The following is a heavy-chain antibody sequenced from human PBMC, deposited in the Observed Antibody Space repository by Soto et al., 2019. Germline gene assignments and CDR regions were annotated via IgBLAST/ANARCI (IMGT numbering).Heavy chain of an antibody. CDR2: INHSGST. CDR3: AITQWLVPVY. J-gene: IGHJ4*02. CDR1: GGSFSGYY. Sequence: SETLSLTCAVYGGSFSGYYWSWIRQPPGKGLEWIGEINHSGSTNYNPSLKSRVTISVDTSKNQFSLKLSSVTAADTAVYYCAITQWLVPVYWGQGTLVTVSS. V-gene: IGHV4-34*01. D-gene: IGHD6-19*01.